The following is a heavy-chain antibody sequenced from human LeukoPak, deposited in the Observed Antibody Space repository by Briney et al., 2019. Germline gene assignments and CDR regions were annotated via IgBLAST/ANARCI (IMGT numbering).Heavy chain of an antibody. V-gene: IGHV4-61*01. D-gene: IGHD7-27*01. CDR1: GGSISSSSYY. CDR2: IYYTGST. Sequence: SETLSLTCTVSGGSISSSSYYWSWIRQSPGKGLEWIGYIYYTGSTSYNPSLRSRVAMSADTSKNQFSLKLSSVTAADTAVYYCASRKLGNDYWGQGTLVTVSS. CDR3: ASRKLGNDY. J-gene: IGHJ4*02.